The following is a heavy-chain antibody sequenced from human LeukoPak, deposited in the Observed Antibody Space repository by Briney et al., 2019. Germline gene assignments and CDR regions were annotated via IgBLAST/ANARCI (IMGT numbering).Heavy chain of an antibody. J-gene: IGHJ5*02. V-gene: IGHV3-20*01. D-gene: IGHD3-22*01. CDR3: ARELRDYYDSSGSNWFDP. CDR2: INWNGGST. CDR1: GFTFDDYG. Sequence: GGSLRLSCAASGFTFDDYGVSWVRQAPGKGLEWVSGINWNGGSTGYADSVKGRFTISRDNAKNSLYLQMNSLRAEDTALYHCARELRDYYDSSGSNWFDPWGQGTLVTVSS.